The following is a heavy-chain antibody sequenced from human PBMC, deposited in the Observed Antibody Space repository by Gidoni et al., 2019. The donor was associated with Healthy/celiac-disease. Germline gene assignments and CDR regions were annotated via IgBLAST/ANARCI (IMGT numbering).Heavy chain of an antibody. J-gene: IGHJ6*02. CDR2: TYYRSKWYN. V-gene: IGHV6-1*01. D-gene: IGHD3-10*01. CDR3: ARDRAYYYGSGSYYRGYYYYGMDV. Sequence: LVKPSQTLSLTFAISGDIISTNSAALNWIIHSPSTGLEWLGRTYYRSKWYNDYAVSVKSRITINPDTSKNQFSLQLNSVTPEDTDVYYCARDRAYYYGSGSYYRGYYYYGMDVWSQGTTVTVSS. CDR1: GDIISTNSAA.